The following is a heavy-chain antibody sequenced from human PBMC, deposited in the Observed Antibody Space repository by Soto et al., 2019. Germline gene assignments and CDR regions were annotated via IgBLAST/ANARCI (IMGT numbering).Heavy chain of an antibody. V-gene: IGHV4-30-4*01. J-gene: IGHJ4*02. D-gene: IGHD6-6*01. CDR2: IYYSWST. CDR3: ARYNTYSSSDYFDY. Sequence: QVQLQESGPGLVKPSQTLSLICTVSGGSISSGDYYWSWIRQPPGKGLEWIGYIYYSWSTYYNPSLKGRVTISLDTSKNPFSLELSSVTAADTAVYYCARYNTYSSSDYFDYWCQGTLVTVSS. CDR1: GGSISSGDYY.